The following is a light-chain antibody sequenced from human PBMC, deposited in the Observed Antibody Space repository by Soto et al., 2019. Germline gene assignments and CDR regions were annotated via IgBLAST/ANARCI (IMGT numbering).Light chain of an antibody. CDR2: AAS. V-gene: IGKV1-39*01. Sequence: DVEITQSPSSRSGAVGDRVTITCRASQTVSNYLNWYQHIPGKAPKVLIYAASNLQSGVPSRFSGSGSGTDFTLTINGLQPEDFAIYYCQKSYVTPRKCGQGNTGAIK. CDR1: QTVSNY. CDR3: QKSYVTPRK. J-gene: IGKJ1*01.